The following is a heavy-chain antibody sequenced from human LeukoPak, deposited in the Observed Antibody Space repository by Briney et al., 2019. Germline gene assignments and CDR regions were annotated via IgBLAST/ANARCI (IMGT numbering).Heavy chain of an antibody. CDR1: EFTFSSYA. D-gene: IGHD6-19*01. V-gene: IGHV3-23*01. Sequence: QPGGSLRLSCAASEFTFSSYAMSWVRQVPGKGLEWVSGISGSGGSTYYADSVKGRCTISRDNSKNTLSLQMNSLRAEDTALYYCARGKGIAVSSFDYWGQGTLVTVSS. J-gene: IGHJ4*02. CDR2: ISGSGGST. CDR3: ARGKGIAVSSFDY.